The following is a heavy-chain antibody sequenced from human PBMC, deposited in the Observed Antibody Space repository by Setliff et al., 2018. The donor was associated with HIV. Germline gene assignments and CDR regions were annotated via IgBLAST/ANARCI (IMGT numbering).Heavy chain of an antibody. D-gene: IGHD5-18*01. CDR3: ARSLREYSYGSPDY. CDR1: GYRFTGFA. CDR2: INAGTGNT. V-gene: IGHV1-3*01. J-gene: IGHJ4*02. Sequence: RASVKVSCKASGYRFTGFAIHWVRQAPGQRFEWMGWINAGTGNTKYSQKFQDRVTISRDIHANTAYMELSSLRSEDTAIYYCARSLREYSYGSPDYWGPGTLVTV.